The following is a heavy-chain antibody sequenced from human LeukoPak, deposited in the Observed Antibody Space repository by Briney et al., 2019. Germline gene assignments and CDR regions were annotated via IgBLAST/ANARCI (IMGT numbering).Heavy chain of an antibody. CDR3: ARQRRGPLRDIAAAGRSPYYFDY. CDR2: IYPGDSDT. CDR1: GYSFTCYW. D-gene: IGHD6-13*01. Sequence: GESLKISCKGSGYSFTCYWIGWVRQMPGKGLEWMGIIYPGDSDTRYSPSFQGQVTISADKSISTTYLQWSSLKASDTAMYYCARQRRGPLRDIAAAGRSPYYFDYWGQGTLVTVSS. V-gene: IGHV5-51*01. J-gene: IGHJ4*02.